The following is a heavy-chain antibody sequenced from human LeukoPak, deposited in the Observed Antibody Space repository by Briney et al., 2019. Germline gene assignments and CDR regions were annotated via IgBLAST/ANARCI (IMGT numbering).Heavy chain of an antibody. V-gene: IGHV3-30-3*01. CDR3: ARQIGLNTAMVDAFDI. Sequence: PGGSLRLSCAASGFTFSSYAMHWVRQAPGKGLEWVAVISYDGSNKYYADSVKGRFTISRDNSKNTLYLQMNSLRAEDTAVYYCARQIGLNTAMVDAFDIWGQGTMVTVSS. CDR1: GFTFSSYA. J-gene: IGHJ3*02. D-gene: IGHD5-18*01. CDR2: ISYDGSNK.